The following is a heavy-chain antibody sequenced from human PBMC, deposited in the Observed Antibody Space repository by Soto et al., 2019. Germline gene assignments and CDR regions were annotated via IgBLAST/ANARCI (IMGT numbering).Heavy chain of an antibody. Sequence: SETLSLTCTVSGGSISSYYWSWIRQPPGKGLEWIGYIYYSGSTNYNPSLKSRVTISVDTSKNQFSLKLSSVTAADTAVYYCARDSGYAAGDFDYWGQGTLVTVSS. J-gene: IGHJ4*02. CDR2: IYYSGST. CDR1: GGSISSYY. V-gene: IGHV4-59*01. D-gene: IGHD3-22*01. CDR3: ARDSGYAAGDFDY.